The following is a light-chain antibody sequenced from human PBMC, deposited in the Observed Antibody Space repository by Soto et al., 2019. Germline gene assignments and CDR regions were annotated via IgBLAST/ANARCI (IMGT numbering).Light chain of an antibody. V-gene: IGLV2-14*01. CDR1: NSDVGGYND. CDR2: DVT. J-gene: IGLJ3*02. CDR3: SSYTSSNTVV. Sequence: QSALTQPASVSGSPGQSITISCTGTNSDVGGYNDVSWYQQHPGKAPKLMIYDVTNRPSGVSYRFSGSRSANTASLTISGLQAEDEADYYCSSYTSSNTVVFGGGTKLTVL.